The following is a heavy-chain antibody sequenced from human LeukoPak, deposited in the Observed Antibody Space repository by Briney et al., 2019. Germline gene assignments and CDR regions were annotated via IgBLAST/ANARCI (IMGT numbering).Heavy chain of an antibody. D-gene: IGHD3-9*01. CDR3: AKDGPVLRYFDWLLGMLDY. CDR2: ILYDGSNE. V-gene: IGHV3-30*04. CDR1: GFTFSNYA. Sequence: GGSLRLSCAASGFTFSNYAMHWVRQAPGKGLEWVAVILYDGSNEYYADSVKGRFTISRDNSKNTLYLQMNSLRAEDTAVYYCAKDGPVLRYFDWLLGMLDYWGQGTLVTVSS. J-gene: IGHJ4*02.